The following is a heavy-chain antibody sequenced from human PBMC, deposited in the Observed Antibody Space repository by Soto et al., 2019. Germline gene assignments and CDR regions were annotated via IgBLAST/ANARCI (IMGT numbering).Heavy chain of an antibody. J-gene: IGHJ6*02. V-gene: IGHV1-18*01. Sequence: GASVMVSCKASGYTFTSYGISWVRQAPGQGLEWMGWISAYNGNTNYAQKLQGRVTMTTDTSTSTAYMELRSLRSDDTAVYYCARDRRHSSGPYYYGMDVWGQGTTVTVSS. D-gene: IGHD6-19*01. CDR1: GYTFTSYG. CDR3: ARDRRHSSGPYYYGMDV. CDR2: ISAYNGNT.